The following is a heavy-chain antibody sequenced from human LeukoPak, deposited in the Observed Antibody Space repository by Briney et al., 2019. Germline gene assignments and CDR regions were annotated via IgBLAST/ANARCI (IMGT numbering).Heavy chain of an antibody. Sequence: GGSLRLSCAASGFAFSNYWLHWVRQAPGKGLVWVARINTHGSSTNYADSVKGRFTISRVNAKNTLYLQMTSLSAEDTAVYYALAGYYYYYMDVWGKGTTVTVSS. V-gene: IGHV3-74*01. CDR3: LAGYYYYYMDV. D-gene: IGHD6-13*01. CDR1: GFAFSNYW. CDR2: INTHGSST. J-gene: IGHJ6*03.